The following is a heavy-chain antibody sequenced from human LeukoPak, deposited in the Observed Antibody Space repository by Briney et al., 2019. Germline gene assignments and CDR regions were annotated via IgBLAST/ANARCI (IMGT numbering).Heavy chain of an antibody. CDR2: INHSGST. CDR3: ARVRSSGWYRLGRPRSLFDY. V-gene: IGHV4-34*01. Sequence: SETLSLTCAVYGGSFSGYYWSWIRQPPGKGLEWIGEINHSGSTNYNPSLKSRVTISVDTSKNQFSLKLSSVTAADAALYYCARVRSSGWYRLGRPRSLFDYWGQGTLVTVSS. D-gene: IGHD6-19*01. J-gene: IGHJ4*02. CDR1: GGSFSGYY.